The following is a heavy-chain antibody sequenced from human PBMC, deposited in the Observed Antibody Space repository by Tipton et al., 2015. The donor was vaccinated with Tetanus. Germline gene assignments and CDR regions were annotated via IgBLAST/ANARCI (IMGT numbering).Heavy chain of an antibody. CDR1: GYTFTNAW. J-gene: IGHJ4*02. CDR3: ARQKGY. Sequence: QLVQSGAEVKKPGESLKISCQASGYTFTNAWIGWVRQMPGKGLEWMGVIYPGDPSTIYSPSFQGLVTISVDKSINTTCLRWTSLKASDSAMYYCARQKGYWGQGTLVTVSS. V-gene: IGHV5-51*01. CDR2: IYPGDPST.